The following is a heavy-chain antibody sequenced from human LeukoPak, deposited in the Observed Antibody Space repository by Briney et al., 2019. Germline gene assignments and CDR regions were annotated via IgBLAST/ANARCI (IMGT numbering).Heavy chain of an antibody. CDR2: MYYSGST. CDR3: ARQYYDSTGYYYFDY. J-gene: IGHJ4*02. CDR1: GDFITGSTYY. V-gene: IGHV4-39*01. D-gene: IGHD3-22*01. Sequence: SETLCLTCTVSGDFITGSTYYWGWIRQPPGKGLEWIGSMYYSGSTYSNPSLRSRVTMSADTSKNQFSLNLKSVTAADTAVYYCARQYYDSTGYYYFDYWGQGTLVTVSS.